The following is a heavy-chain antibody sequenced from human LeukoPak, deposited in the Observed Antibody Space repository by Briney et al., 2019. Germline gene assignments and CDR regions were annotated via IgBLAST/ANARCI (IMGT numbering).Heavy chain of an antibody. CDR3: TRVQAGRAGLMDV. CDR1: GFTFSSYW. D-gene: IGHD6-13*01. J-gene: IGHJ6*02. CDR2: IDPDGSTT. Sequence: PGRSLRLSCAASGFTFSSYWMHWVRQAPGEGLVWVSRIDPDGSTTNYADSVKGRFTTSRDNAKNTLYLQMNSLRAEDTALYYCTRVQAGRAGLMDVWGRGTTVTVSS. V-gene: IGHV3-74*01.